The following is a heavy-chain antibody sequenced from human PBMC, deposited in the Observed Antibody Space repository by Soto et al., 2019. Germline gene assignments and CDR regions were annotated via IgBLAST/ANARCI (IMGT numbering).Heavy chain of an antibody. D-gene: IGHD3-3*01. Sequence: QTGRSLRLSSAASAFTVSSYAMSWVRQAPGKGLEWVSTVSVSGGTTYYADSVKGRFTISRDNTKNTLYLQMNSLRVEDTAAYYCANGIALFGVAPPLAPSDYWGQGTLVTVSS. J-gene: IGHJ4*02. CDR2: VSVSGGTT. CDR1: AFTVSSYA. V-gene: IGHV3-23*01. CDR3: ANGIALFGVAPPLAPSDY.